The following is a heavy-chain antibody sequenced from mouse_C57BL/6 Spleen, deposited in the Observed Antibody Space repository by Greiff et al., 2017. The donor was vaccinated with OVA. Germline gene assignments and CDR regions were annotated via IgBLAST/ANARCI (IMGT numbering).Heavy chain of an antibody. J-gene: IGHJ3*01. CDR3: ASSNWDEFAY. CDR2: IYPGDGGT. CDR1: GYAFSSSW. Sequence: VKLQESGPELVKPGASVKISCKASGYAFSSSWMNWVKQRPGKGLEWIGRIYPGDGGTNYNGKFKGKATLTADKSSSTAYMQLSSLTSEDSAVDFCASSNWDEFAYWGQGTLVTVAA. D-gene: IGHD4-1*02. V-gene: IGHV1-82*01.